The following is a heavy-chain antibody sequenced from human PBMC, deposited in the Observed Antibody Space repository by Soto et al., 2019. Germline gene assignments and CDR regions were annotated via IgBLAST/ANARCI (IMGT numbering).Heavy chain of an antibody. J-gene: IGHJ6*02. CDR2: INPNSGGT. CDR1: GYTFTGYY. V-gene: IGHV1-2*02. CDR3: ARSRITIFGVVRYYYGMDV. D-gene: IGHD3-3*01. Sequence: ASVKVSCKASGYTFTGYYMHWVRQAPGQGLEWMGWINPNSGGTNYAQKFQGRVTMTRDTSISTAYMELSRLGSDDTAVYYCARSRITIFGVVRYYYGMDVWGQGTTVTVSS.